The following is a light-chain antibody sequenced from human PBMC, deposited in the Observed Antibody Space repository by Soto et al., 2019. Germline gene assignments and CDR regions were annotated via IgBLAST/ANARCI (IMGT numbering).Light chain of an antibody. CDR2: AAS. J-gene: IGKJ5*01. Sequence: IQITQSPSSLSASVGDRVTIPCRASQGISSYLAWYQQKPGKAPKLLTYAASTLQSGVPSRFSGSGSGTDFTLTISSLQPEDFATYYCQQLNSYPLTFGQGTRLEI. V-gene: IGKV1-9*01. CDR3: QQLNSYPLT. CDR1: QGISSY.